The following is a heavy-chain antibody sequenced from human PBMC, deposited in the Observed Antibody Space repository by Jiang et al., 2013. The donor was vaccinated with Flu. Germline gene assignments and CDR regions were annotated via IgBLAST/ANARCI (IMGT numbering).Heavy chain of an antibody. CDR2: IYPRDSDT. CDR1: GYSFSIHW. Sequence: GAEVKKPGESLKISCTISGYSFSIHWIGWVRQMPGKGLEYMGIIYPRDSDTRYSPSFQGQVTISADESISTAYLEWSSLKASDTAIYYCARQAYYGSGPPFNYWGQGTRGHRLL. V-gene: IGHV5-51*01. J-gene: IGHJ4*02. CDR3: ARQAYYGSGPPFNY. D-gene: IGHD3-10*01.